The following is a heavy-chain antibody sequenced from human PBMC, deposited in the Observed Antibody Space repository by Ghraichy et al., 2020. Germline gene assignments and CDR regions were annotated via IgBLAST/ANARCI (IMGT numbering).Heavy chain of an antibody. CDR3: ARVRQEYQLPDY. Sequence: SETLSLTCTVSGGSVSSGSYYWSWIRQPPGKGLDWIGYIYYSGSTNYNPSLKSRVTISVDTPKNQFSLKLSSVTAADTAVYYCARVRQEYQLPDYWGQGTLVTVSS. CDR1: GGSVSSGSYY. CDR2: IYYSGST. J-gene: IGHJ4*02. V-gene: IGHV4-61*01. D-gene: IGHD2-2*01.